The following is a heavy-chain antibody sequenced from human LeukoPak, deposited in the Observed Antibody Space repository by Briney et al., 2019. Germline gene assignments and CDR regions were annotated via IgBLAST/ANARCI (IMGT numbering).Heavy chain of an antibody. CDR2: ISPDGSDT. CDR3: ARLTSSWSFDY. CDR1: GYSFTNYW. V-gene: IGHV5-51*01. J-gene: IGHJ4*02. D-gene: IGHD6-13*01. Sequence: GESLKISCKGSGYSFTNYWICWVRQMPGKGLEWMGIISPDGSDTRYSPPFPGQVTISADKSITTAYLQWSSLKASDTAMYYCARLTSSWSFDYWGQGTLVTVSS.